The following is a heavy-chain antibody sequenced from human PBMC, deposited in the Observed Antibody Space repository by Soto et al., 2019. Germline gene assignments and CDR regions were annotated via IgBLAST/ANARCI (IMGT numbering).Heavy chain of an antibody. V-gene: IGHV1-2*02. CDR1: GYTFTGYY. J-gene: IGHJ4*02. Sequence: ASVNVSFKAAGYTFTGYYLHWVSPAPGQVLEWMGWINPNSGGTNYAQKFQGRVTITRDTSISTAYMRLSRLRSDDTAVYYCAIVRADRSGYDYNLCDYWGQGTLVTVSS. D-gene: IGHD3-22*01. CDR2: INPNSGGT. CDR3: AIVRADRSGYDYNLCDY.